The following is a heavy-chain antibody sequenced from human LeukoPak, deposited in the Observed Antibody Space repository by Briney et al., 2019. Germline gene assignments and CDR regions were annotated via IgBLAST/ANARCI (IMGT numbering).Heavy chain of an antibody. J-gene: IGHJ4*02. CDR1: GYTFTSYG. Sequence: ASVKVSCKASGYTFTSYGISWVRQAPGQGLEWMGWISAYNGNTNYAQKPQGRVTMTTDTSTSTAYMELRSLRSDDTAVYYCASGGPYDSSGYYYYWGQGTLVTVSS. CDR3: ASGGPYDSSGYYYY. V-gene: IGHV1-18*01. D-gene: IGHD3-22*01. CDR2: ISAYNGNT.